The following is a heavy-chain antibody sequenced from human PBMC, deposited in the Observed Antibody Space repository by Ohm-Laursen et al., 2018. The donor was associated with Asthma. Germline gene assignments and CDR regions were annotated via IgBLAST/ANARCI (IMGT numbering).Heavy chain of an antibody. V-gene: IGHV3-7*03. CDR2: IKPDGSEK. Sequence: LRLSCAASGFIFSSHWMCWVRQAPGKGLEWVANIKPDGSEKYYVDSVKGRFTISRDNAKNSLDLQMNNLRAEDTAVYYCARGFATGDWGQGTLVTVS. CDR1: GFIFSSHW. J-gene: IGHJ4*02. D-gene: IGHD1-1*01. CDR3: ARGFATGD.